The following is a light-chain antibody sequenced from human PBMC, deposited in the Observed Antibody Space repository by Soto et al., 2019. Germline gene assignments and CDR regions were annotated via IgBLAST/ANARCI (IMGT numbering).Light chain of an antibody. V-gene: IGLV2-14*01. CDR2: EVN. CDR1: SSDIGYYDY. CDR3: SSHSSSSAYYV. Sequence: QSVLTQPASVSGSPGQSITISCTGTSSDIGYYDYVSWYQHHSGKAPKLIIYEVNNRASGVSNRFSGPKSVNTASLTISGLQAEDEGGYYCSSHSSSSAYYVFGTGTKLTVL. J-gene: IGLJ1*01.